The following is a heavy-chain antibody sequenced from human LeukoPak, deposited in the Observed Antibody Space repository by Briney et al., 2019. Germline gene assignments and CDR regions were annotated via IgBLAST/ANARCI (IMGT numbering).Heavy chain of an antibody. Sequence: GGSLRLSCAASGFTFSNYAMTWVRQAPGKGLEWVSAISASGGSTYYAESVKGRFTISRDSSRNTLYLQMKSLRPEDTAVYYCAKDLMRDRWFGESWGQGTLVTVSS. J-gene: IGHJ5*02. V-gene: IGHV3-23*01. CDR3: AKDLMRDRWFGES. CDR1: GFTFSNYA. D-gene: IGHD3-10*01. CDR2: ISASGGST.